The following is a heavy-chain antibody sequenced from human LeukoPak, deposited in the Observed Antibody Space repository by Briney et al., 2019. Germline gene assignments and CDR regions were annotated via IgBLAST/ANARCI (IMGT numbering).Heavy chain of an antibody. Sequence: GGSLRLSCTASGFTFSSYWMSWVRQAPGKGLEWVANIKQDESEKFYVDSVKGRFTISRDNAKNSLYLQMNSLRAEDTAVYYCARDPGIPAAGTVGYFDYWGQGTLVTVSS. CDR3: ARDPGIPAAGTVGYFDY. J-gene: IGHJ4*02. D-gene: IGHD6-13*01. CDR2: IKQDESEK. CDR1: GFTFSSYW. V-gene: IGHV3-7*01.